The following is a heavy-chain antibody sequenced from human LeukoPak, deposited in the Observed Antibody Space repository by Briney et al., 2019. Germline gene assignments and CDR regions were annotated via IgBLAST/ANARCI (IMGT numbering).Heavy chain of an antibody. CDR1: GFSISSYY. J-gene: IGHJ4*02. CDR2: IHTNGST. Sequence: PSETLSLTCTVSGFSISSYYWSWMRQPAGKGLEWIGRIHTNGSTTYKSSLKSRVTMSVDTSKNQFSLTLNSVTAADTAVYYCARDSRITMIRGYEDYSGQGTLVTVYS. CDR3: ARDSRITMIRGYEDY. D-gene: IGHD3-10*01. V-gene: IGHV4-4*07.